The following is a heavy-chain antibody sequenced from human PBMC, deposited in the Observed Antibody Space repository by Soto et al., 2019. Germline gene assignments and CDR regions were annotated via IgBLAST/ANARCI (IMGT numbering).Heavy chain of an antibody. CDR2: IYYSGST. CDR1: GGSISSYY. Sequence: SETLSLTCTVSGGSISSYYWSWIRQPPGKGLEWIGYIYYSGSTNYNPSLKSRVTISVDTSKNQFSLKLSSVTAADTAVYYCARGGGGSSWYGTHLDYWGQGTLVTVSS. CDR3: ARGGGGSSWYGTHLDY. V-gene: IGHV4-59*01. D-gene: IGHD6-13*01. J-gene: IGHJ4*02.